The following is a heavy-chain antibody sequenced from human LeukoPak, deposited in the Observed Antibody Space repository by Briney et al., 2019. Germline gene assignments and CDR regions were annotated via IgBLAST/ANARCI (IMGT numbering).Heavy chain of an antibody. V-gene: IGHV3-15*01. Sequence: SLXLSCAASGFTFSNAWMSWVRQAPGKGPEWGGRIKSKTDGGTTDHAAPVKGRFTISRDDSKNTLYLQMNSLKTEDTAVYYCTTGEGFYYDTSVGWFDPWGQGTLVTVSS. CDR2: IKSKTDGGTT. CDR1: GFTFSNAW. J-gene: IGHJ5*02. D-gene: IGHD3-22*01. CDR3: TTGEGFYYDTSVGWFDP.